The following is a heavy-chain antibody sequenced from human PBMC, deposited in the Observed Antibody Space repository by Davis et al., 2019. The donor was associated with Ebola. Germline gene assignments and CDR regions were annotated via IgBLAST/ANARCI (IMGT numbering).Heavy chain of an antibody. V-gene: IGHV3-74*01. CDR1: GFTFSSYW. D-gene: IGHD3-3*01. CDR3: ARVGVIVPGDY. Sequence: GSLRLSCAASGFTFSSYWMHWVRQAPGKGLVWVSRINSDGSSTSYADSVKGRFTISRDNAKNTLYLQMNSLRAEDTAVYYCARVGVIVPGDYWGQGTLVTVSS. J-gene: IGHJ4*02. CDR2: INSDGSST.